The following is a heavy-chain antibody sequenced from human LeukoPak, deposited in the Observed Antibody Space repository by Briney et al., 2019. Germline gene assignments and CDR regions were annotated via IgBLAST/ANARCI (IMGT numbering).Heavy chain of an antibody. D-gene: IGHD5-12*01. CDR1: GFTFSSYA. V-gene: IGHV3-23*01. Sequence: GGSLRLSCAASGFTFSSYAMSWVRQAPGKGLEWVSAISGSGGSTSYADSVKGRPTISRDNSKNTLYLQMNSLRAEDTAVYYCARGPNSGYGMWGQGTLVTVSS. CDR3: ARGPNSGYGM. CDR2: ISGSGGST. J-gene: IGHJ4*02.